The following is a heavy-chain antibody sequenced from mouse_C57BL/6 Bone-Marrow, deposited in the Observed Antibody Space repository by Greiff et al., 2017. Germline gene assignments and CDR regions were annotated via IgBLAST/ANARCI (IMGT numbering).Heavy chain of an antibody. Sequence: QVQLQQPGAELVKPGASVKLSCKASGYTFTSYWMHWVKQRPGQGLEWIGMIHPNSGSTNYNEKFKSKATLTVDKSSSTAYMQLSSLTSEDSAVYYCARHGSSPYYFDYWGQGTTLTVSS. J-gene: IGHJ2*01. V-gene: IGHV1-64*01. D-gene: IGHD1-1*01. CDR1: GYTFTSYW. CDR2: IHPNSGST. CDR3: ARHGSSPYYFDY.